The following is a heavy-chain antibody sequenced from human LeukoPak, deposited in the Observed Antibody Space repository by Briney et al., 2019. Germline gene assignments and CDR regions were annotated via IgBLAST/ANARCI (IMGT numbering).Heavy chain of an antibody. D-gene: IGHD5-12*01. CDR2: IYHSGST. Sequence: PSQTLSLTCAVSGGSISSGGYSWSWIRQPPGKGLEWIGYIYHSGSTYYNPPLKSRVTISVDRSKNQFSLKLSSVTAADTAVYYCARGWLLSYYFDYWGQGTLVTVSS. CDR1: GGSISSGGYS. V-gene: IGHV4-30-2*01. CDR3: ARGWLLSYYFDY. J-gene: IGHJ4*02.